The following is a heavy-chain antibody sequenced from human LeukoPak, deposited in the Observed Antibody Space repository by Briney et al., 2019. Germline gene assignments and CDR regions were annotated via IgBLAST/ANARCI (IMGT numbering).Heavy chain of an antibody. J-gene: IGHJ6*02. D-gene: IGHD6-13*01. CDR3: ARDYSSSDDSMDV. Sequence: GGSLRLSCAASGFTFSSYSMNLVRQAPRKGLEWVLSISSSSSYIYYADSVKGRFTISRDNAKNSLYLQMNSLRAEDTAVYYCARDYSSSDDSMDVWGQGTTVTVSS. CDR2: ISSSSSYI. CDR1: GFTFSSYS. V-gene: IGHV3-21*01.